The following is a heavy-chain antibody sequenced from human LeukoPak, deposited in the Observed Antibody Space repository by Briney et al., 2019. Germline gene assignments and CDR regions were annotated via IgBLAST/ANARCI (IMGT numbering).Heavy chain of an antibody. D-gene: IGHD2-15*01. CDR3: AKDALGYCSGGSCLNNFDY. Sequence: PGGSLRLSCAASGFTFSSYAMSWVREAPGMGLEWVSAIRGSGGSTYYADSVKGRFTISRDNSKNTLYLQMNSLRAEDTAVYYCAKDALGYCSGGSCLNNFDYWGQGTLVTVSS. CDR1: GFTFSSYA. J-gene: IGHJ4*02. V-gene: IGHV3-23*01. CDR2: IRGSGGST.